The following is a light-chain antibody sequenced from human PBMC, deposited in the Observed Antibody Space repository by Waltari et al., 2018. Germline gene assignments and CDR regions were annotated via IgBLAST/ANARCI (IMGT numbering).Light chain of an antibody. CDR1: SSDVGSYNL. CDR2: EVS. CDR3: CSYAGSSLV. V-gene: IGLV2-23*02. Sequence: SSDVGSYNLVSWYQQHPGKAPKLMIYEVSKRPSGVSNRFSGSKSGNTASLTISGLQAEDEADYYCCSYAGSSLVFGGGTKLTVL. J-gene: IGLJ3*02.